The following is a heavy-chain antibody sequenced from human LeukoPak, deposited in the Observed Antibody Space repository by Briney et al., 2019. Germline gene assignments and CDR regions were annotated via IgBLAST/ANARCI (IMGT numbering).Heavy chain of an antibody. D-gene: IGHD5-18*01. Sequence: SETLSLTGTVSGGSISSSSYYWGWIRQPPGKGLEWIGSIYESGSTYYNPPLKSRVTISVDTSKNQFSLKLTSVTAADTAVYYCAAGASGYNYGNDAFDIWGQGTMVTVSS. J-gene: IGHJ3*02. CDR1: GGSISSSSYY. CDR3: AAGASGYNYGNDAFDI. CDR2: IYESGST. V-gene: IGHV4-39*07.